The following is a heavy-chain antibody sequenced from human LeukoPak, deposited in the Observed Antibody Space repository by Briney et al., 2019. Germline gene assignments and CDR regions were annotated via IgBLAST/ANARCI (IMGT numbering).Heavy chain of an antibody. J-gene: IGHJ5*02. CDR3: ARDRDGWFDP. D-gene: IGHD3-10*01. V-gene: IGHV4-31*03. Sequence: SQTLSLTCTVSGGSISSGGYYWSWIRQHPGKGLEWIGYIYYSGSTYYNPSLKSRATISVDTSKNQFSLKLSSVTAADTAVYYCARDRDGWFDPWGQGTLVTVSS. CDR2: IYYSGST. CDR1: GGSISSGGYY.